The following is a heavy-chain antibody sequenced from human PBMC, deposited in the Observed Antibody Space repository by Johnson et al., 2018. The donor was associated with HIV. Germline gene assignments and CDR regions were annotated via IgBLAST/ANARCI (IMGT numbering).Heavy chain of an antibody. CDR2: IWPDGSNR. J-gene: IGHJ3*02. CDR1: LSLSAYG. V-gene: IGHV3-33*01. D-gene: IGHD4-17*01. Sequence: LSLSAYGPHWVRQAPGKGLEWLAVIWPDGSNRFYADSVKGRFTISRDNSKNTLSLQMNSLRADDTAVYYCAREWSNTRWTYGLDIWGQGTMVTVSS. CDR3: AREWSNTRWTYGLDI.